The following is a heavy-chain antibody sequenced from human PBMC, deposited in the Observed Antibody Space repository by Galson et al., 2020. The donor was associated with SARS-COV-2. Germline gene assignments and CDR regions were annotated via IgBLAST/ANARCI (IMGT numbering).Heavy chain of an antibody. CDR3: AKVETPYTVNWFDP. D-gene: IGHD3-16*01. CDR2: ISHDGSNK. CDR1: GFTFSSYG. Sequence: GGSLRLSCAASGFTFSSYGMHWVRQAPGKGLEWVAVISHDGSNKYYADSVKGRFTISRDNSKNTLYLQMNSLRAEDTAVYYCAKVETPYTVNWFDPWGQGTLVTVSS. J-gene: IGHJ5*02. V-gene: IGHV3-30*18.